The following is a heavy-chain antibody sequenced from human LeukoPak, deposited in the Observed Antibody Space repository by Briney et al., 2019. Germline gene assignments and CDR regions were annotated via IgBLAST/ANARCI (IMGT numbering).Heavy chain of an antibody. Sequence: GGSLRLSCAASGFTVSSNYMSWVRQAPGKGLEWVSVIYSGGSTYYADSVKGRFTISRHNSKNTLYLQMNSLRAEDTVVYYCARGRGSPYSSSWYYFDYWGQGTLVTVSS. D-gene: IGHD6-13*01. V-gene: IGHV3-53*04. CDR3: ARGRGSPYSSSWYYFDY. CDR2: IYSGGST. J-gene: IGHJ4*02. CDR1: GFTVSSNY.